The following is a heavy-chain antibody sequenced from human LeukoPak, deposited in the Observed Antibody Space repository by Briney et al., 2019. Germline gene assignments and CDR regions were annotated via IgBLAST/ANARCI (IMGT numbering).Heavy chain of an antibody. V-gene: IGHV3-7*01. CDR2: IKQDGSQK. Sequence: GGSLRVSCAASGFTFSSYWMTWVRQAPGKGLEWVANIKQDGSQKFYLDSVKGRFTISRDNAKESLFLQMNSLRAEDTAVYYCARHYDSTAYSLDYWGQGTLDTVSS. CDR1: GFTFSSYW. D-gene: IGHD3-22*01. CDR3: ARHYDSTAYSLDY. J-gene: IGHJ4*02.